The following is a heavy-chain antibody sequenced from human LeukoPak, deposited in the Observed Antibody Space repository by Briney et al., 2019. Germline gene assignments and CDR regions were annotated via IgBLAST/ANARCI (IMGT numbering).Heavy chain of an antibody. D-gene: IGHD4-11*01. CDR2: VDPTGST. J-gene: IGHJ6*03. CDR1: DDSITMYY. CDR3: ARGRVSSSTYYSTYYYYFYMDV. Sequence: SETLSLTCSVSDDSITMYYWTWIRQPPGRGLERIGDVDPTGSTNFNPSLNGRVSISRDTSKNLFSLRLRSVTAADTAVYFCARGRVSSSTYYSTYYYYFYMDVWGKGTTVIVSS. V-gene: IGHV4-59*01.